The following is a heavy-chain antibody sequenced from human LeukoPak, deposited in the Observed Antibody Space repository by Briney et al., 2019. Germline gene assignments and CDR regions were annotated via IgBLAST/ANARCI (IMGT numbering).Heavy chain of an antibody. CDR2: INPNSGGT. CDR1: GYTFTGYY. J-gene: IGHJ5*02. V-gene: IGHV1-2*02. CDR3: AAPAVYCSSTSCPIGGPYNWFGP. Sequence: ASVKVSCKASGYTFTGYYMHWVRQAPGQGLEWMGWINPNSGGTNYAQKFQGRVTMTRDTSISTAYMELSRLRSDDTAVYYCAAPAVYCSSTSCPIGGPYNWFGPWGQGTLVTVSS. D-gene: IGHD2-2*01.